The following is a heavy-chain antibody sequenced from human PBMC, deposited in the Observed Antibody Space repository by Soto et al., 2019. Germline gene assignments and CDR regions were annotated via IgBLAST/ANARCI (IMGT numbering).Heavy chain of an antibody. D-gene: IGHD2-2*01. J-gene: IGHJ6*02. CDR1: GYTFTSYA. CDR2: INAGNGNT. V-gene: IGHV1-3*01. CDR3: ARGSQRRSCRSPSCTYSYYYGMHV. Sequence: QVQLVQSGAEVKKPGASVKVSCKASGYTFTSYAMHWVRQAPGQRLEWMGWINAGNGNTKYSQKFQGRVTITRDTSASTAYVELSSLRSEDTAVYYCARGSQRRSCRSPSCTYSYYYGMHVWGQGTTVTVSS.